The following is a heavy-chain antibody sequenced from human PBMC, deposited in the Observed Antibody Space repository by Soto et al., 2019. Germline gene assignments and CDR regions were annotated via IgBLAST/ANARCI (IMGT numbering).Heavy chain of an antibody. J-gene: IGHJ4*02. CDR1: GFAFTRYS. CDR3: ARESEDLTSNFDY. Sequence: WGSLRLSCAASGFAFTRYSINFCRHSPFKGLEWVSSISSTTNYIYHGDSMKGRFTISRDNAKNSLYLEMNSLRAEDTAVYYCARESEDLTSNFDYWGQGTLVTVSS. CDR2: ISSTTNYI. V-gene: IGHV3-21*06.